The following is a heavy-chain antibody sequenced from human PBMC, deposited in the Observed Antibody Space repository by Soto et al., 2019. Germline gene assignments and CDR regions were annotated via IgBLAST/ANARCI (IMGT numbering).Heavy chain of an antibody. Sequence: ASVKVSCKASGYTVTSYDINWVRQATGQGLEWMGWMNPNSGNTGYAQKFQGRVTMTRNTSISTAYMELSSLRSEDTAVYYCARWALYYDFWSGYSPYYYYYGMDVWGQGTTVTVSS. CDR1: GYTVTSYD. CDR2: MNPNSGNT. V-gene: IGHV1-8*01. D-gene: IGHD3-3*01. J-gene: IGHJ6*02. CDR3: ARWALYYDFWSGYSPYYYYYGMDV.